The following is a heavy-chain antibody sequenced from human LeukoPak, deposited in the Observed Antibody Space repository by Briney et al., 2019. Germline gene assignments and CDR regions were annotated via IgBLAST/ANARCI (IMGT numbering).Heavy chain of an antibody. Sequence: SQTLSLTCTVSGASISSYYWNWIRQPAGKGLEWIGRTYTSGNTNYNPSLKSRVTMSVDTSKNQFSLKLSSVTAADTAFYYCARDHFDNSLFYYYFDFWGQGTLVTVSS. CDR1: GASISSYY. J-gene: IGHJ4*01. V-gene: IGHV4-4*07. CDR2: TYTSGNT. CDR3: ARDHFDNSLFYYYFDF. D-gene: IGHD3-22*01.